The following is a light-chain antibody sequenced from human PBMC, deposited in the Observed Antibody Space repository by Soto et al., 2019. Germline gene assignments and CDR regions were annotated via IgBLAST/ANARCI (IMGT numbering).Light chain of an antibody. CDR2: GAS. V-gene: IGKV3-20*01. Sequence: EIIFALSPGTLSFSPGERATLSSRASQTVSSNYLAWRQQRPGQAPRLLIYGASTRAAGIPDRFSGSGSGTDFTLTITRLEPEDSAVYFCQQYTGPPTTFGQGTRLEIK. J-gene: IGKJ5*01. CDR1: QTVSSNY. CDR3: QQYTGPPTT.